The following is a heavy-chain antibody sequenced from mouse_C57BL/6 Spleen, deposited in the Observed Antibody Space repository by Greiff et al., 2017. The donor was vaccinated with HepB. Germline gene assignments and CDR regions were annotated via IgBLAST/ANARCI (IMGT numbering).Heavy chain of an antibody. D-gene: IGHD1-1*01. V-gene: IGHV1-47*01. Sequence: VQVVESGAELVKPGASVKMSCKASGYTFTTYPIEWMKQNHGKSLEWIGNFHPYNDDTKYNEKFKGKATLTVEKSSSTVYLELSRLTSDDSAVYYCARGYYYGSSQYCFDYWGQGTTLTVSS. CDR2: FHPYNDDT. CDR3: ARGYYYGSSQYCFDY. CDR1: GYTFTTYP. J-gene: IGHJ2*01.